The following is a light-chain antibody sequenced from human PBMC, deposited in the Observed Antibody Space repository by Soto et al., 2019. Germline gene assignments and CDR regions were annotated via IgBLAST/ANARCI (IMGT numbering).Light chain of an antibody. CDR3: GLYAGGAQV. J-gene: IGLJ1*01. V-gene: IGLV2-11*01. CDR2: EVN. Sequence: QSALTQPRSVSGSPGQSVSISCTGTNSDVGGYNYLSWYQQYPGKAPKLIIFEVNKRPSGLPNRFSGSKSGNTASLTISALQADEEADYYCGLYAGGAQVFGTGTKLTVL. CDR1: NSDVGGYNY.